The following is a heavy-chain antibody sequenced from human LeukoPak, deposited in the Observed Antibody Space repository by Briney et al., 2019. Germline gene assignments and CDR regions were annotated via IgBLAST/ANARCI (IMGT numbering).Heavy chain of an antibody. V-gene: IGHV5-51*01. J-gene: IGHJ4*02. CDR2: IYPDDSDT. Sequence: GESLKISCKGSGYNFATDWIGWVRQMPGKGLEWMGIIYPDDSDTRYSPSFQGQVTISADKSISTAYLQWSSLKASDTAMYYCARQESEMATPARRYFDYWGQGTLVTVSS. CDR3: ARQESEMATPARRYFDY. D-gene: IGHD5-24*01. CDR1: GYNFATDW.